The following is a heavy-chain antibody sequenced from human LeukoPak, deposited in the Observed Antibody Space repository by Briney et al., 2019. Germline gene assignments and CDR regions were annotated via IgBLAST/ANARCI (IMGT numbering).Heavy chain of an antibody. CDR2: INTNTGNP. J-gene: IGHJ3*02. V-gene: IGHV7-4-1*01. D-gene: IGHD3-22*01. CDR1: GYTFTSYA. Sequence: GASVKVSCTAAGYTFTSYAMNWVRQAPGQGLEWMGWINTNTGNPTYAQGFTGRFVFSLDTSVSTAYLQIGSLKAEDTAVYYCARIADSSGPYAFDIWGEGAMVTVSS. CDR3: ARIADSSGPYAFDI.